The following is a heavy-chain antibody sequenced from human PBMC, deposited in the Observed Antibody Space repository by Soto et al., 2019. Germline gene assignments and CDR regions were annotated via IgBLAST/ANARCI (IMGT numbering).Heavy chain of an antibody. V-gene: IGHV3-48*02. D-gene: IGHD3-10*01. Sequence: PGGSLTLFSAAPGFTFSTSRMNWVRLAPGKGLEWISYISTSSTTIYYADSVKGRFTISRDNAKNSLYLQMSSLRDEDTAVYYCARDGGATVFRRPERAWFDPWGQGTLVTVSS. J-gene: IGHJ5*02. CDR2: ISTSSTTI. CDR1: GFTFSTSR. CDR3: ARDGGATVFRRPERAWFDP.